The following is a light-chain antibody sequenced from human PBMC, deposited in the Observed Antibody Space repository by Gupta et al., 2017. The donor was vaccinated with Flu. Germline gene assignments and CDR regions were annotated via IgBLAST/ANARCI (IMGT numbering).Light chain of an antibody. CDR2: DAS. Sequence: ATLSLAPGESATPSCRTGQNVAESLAWYQQKPGQAPRLLIYDASKRADGIPDRFSASGSGTDFALTITKLEPADFAVYYCLQRTNWPPFAFGPGTKV. V-gene: IGKV3-11*01. CDR3: LQRTNWPPFA. CDR1: QNVAES. J-gene: IGKJ3*01.